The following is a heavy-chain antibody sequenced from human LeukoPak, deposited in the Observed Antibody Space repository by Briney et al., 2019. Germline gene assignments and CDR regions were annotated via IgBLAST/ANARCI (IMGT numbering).Heavy chain of an antibody. D-gene: IGHD3/OR15-3a*01. CDR3: ARGPVGLGAFDI. Sequence: SETLSLTCTVSGGSISSGSYYWSWIRQPAGKGLEWIGRIYTSGSTNYDPSLKSRVTISVDTSKNQFSLKLSSVTAADTAVYYCARGPVGLGAFDIWGQGTMVTVSS. CDR1: GGSISSGSYY. J-gene: IGHJ3*02. CDR2: IYTSGST. V-gene: IGHV4-61*02.